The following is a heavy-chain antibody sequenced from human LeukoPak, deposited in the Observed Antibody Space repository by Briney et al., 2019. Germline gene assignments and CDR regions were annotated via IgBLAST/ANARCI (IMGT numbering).Heavy chain of an antibody. J-gene: IGHJ4*02. CDR2: ISTRSGYI. CDR3: ARYVYGVVTSFDY. D-gene: IGHD3-3*01. V-gene: IGHV3-21*01. Sequence: GGSLRLSCAASEFTFSSYSMNWVRRAPGKGLEWVSSISTRSGYIYYAESVKGRFTISRDNAKNSLYLQMNSLRAEDTAVYYCARYVYGVVTSFDYWGQGTLVTVSS. CDR1: EFTFSSYS.